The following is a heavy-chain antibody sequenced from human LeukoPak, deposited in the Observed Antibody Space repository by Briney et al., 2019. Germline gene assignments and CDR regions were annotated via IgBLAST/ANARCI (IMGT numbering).Heavy chain of an antibody. V-gene: IGHV4-38-2*02. Sequence: SETLSLTCTVSGHSISSGYYWGWIRQSPGKGLEWIGTIYYSGSTYYNPSLKSRVTISVDTSKNQFSLKLSSVTAADTAVYYCGSGKIFQYFDWHNNWFDPWGQGTLVTVSS. CDR2: IYYSGST. CDR3: GSGKIFQYFDWHNNWFDP. CDR1: GHSISSGYY. J-gene: IGHJ5*02. D-gene: IGHD3-9*01.